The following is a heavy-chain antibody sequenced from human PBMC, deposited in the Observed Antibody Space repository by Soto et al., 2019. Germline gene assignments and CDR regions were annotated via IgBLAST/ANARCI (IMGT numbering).Heavy chain of an antibody. J-gene: IGHJ3*02. Sequence: SPTLSLTCAISGDSVSSNSAAWNWIRQSPSRGLEWLGRTYYRSKWYNDYAVSVKSRITINPDTSKNQFSLQLNSVTPEDTALYYCAGFNCEADAFDIWGQGTMVTVSS. CDR2: TYYRSKWYN. CDR3: AGFNCEADAFDI. V-gene: IGHV6-1*01. D-gene: IGHD1-20*01. CDR1: GDSVSSNSAA.